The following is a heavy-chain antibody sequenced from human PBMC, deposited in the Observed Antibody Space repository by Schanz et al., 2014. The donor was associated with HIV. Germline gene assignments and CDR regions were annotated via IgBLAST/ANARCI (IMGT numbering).Heavy chain of an antibody. D-gene: IGHD2-15*01. J-gene: IGHJ5*02. CDR3: ARGANCSGGSCPPRWFDP. Sequence: QVQLVQSGAEVKKPGASVKVSCKASGYTFTGYYMHWVRQAPGQGLEWMGWINPNSGGTNYAQKLQGRVTMTTDTSPSTAYMELRSLRSDDTAVYYCARGANCSGGSCPPRWFDPWGQGTLVTVSS. CDR2: INPNSGGT. V-gene: IGHV1-2*02. CDR1: GYTFTGYY.